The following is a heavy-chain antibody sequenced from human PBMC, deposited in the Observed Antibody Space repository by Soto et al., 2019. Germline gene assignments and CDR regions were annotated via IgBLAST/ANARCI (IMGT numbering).Heavy chain of an antibody. V-gene: IGHV3-7*05. CDR3: ASRVITMVRGVYYYYGMDV. D-gene: IGHD3-10*01. CDR1: GFTFSSYW. Sequence: EVQLVESGGGLVQPGGSLRLSCAASGFTFSSYWMSWVRQAPGKGLEWVANIKQDGSGKYYVDSVKGRFTISRDNAKNSLSLQMNSLRAADTAVYYCASRVITMVRGVYYYYGMDVWGQGTTVTVSS. J-gene: IGHJ6*02. CDR2: IKQDGSGK.